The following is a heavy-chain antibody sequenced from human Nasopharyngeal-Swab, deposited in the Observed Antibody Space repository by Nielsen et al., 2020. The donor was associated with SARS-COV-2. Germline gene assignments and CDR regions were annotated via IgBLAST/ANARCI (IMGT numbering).Heavy chain of an antibody. CDR3: ARDRGYGSGSYRPYYGMDV. Sequence: SETLSLTCTVSDGSISSYYWSWIRQPPGKGLEWIGYIYYSGSTNYNPSLKSRVTISVDTSKNQFSLKLSSVTADDTAVYYCARDRGYGSGSYRPYYGMDVWGQGTTVTVSS. CDR1: DGSISSYY. D-gene: IGHD3-10*01. J-gene: IGHJ6*02. CDR2: IYYSGST. V-gene: IGHV4-59*01.